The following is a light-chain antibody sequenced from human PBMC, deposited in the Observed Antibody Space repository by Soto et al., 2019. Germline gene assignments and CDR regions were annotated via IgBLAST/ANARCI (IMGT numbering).Light chain of an antibody. J-gene: IGKJ1*01. Sequence: DIVMTQSPDSLAVSLGERATINCKSSQSVLYSSNNKNYLAWYQQKSGQPPKLLIYWASTRESGVPDRFSGSGSGTDFTLTISSLQAEDVAVYYCQQYYSPWTFGQGTKVQIE. CDR2: WAS. CDR1: QSVLYSSNNKNY. CDR3: QQYYSPWT. V-gene: IGKV4-1*01.